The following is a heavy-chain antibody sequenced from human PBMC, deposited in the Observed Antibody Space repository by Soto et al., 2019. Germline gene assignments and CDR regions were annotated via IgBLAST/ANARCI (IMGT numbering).Heavy chain of an antibody. CDR1: GFSFSSYA. J-gene: IGHJ4*02. V-gene: IGHV3-23*01. CDR3: AKGSIDYSASVDH. D-gene: IGHD1-26*01. Sequence: EVQLLESGGGLVQPGGSLRLACTASGFSFSSYAMVWVRQAPGKGLEWVSVISARGGSLYFADSVKGRFTISRDNSKNVLSLEMNNLRAEDTATYFCAKGSIDYSASVDHWGQGTVVLVSS. CDR2: ISARGGSL.